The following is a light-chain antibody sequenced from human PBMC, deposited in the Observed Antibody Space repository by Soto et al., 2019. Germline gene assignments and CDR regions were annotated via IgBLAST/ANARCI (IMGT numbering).Light chain of an antibody. CDR2: GAS. CDR1: QSVSSSY. Sequence: EIVLTQSPGTLSLSPGERATLSCRASQSVSSSYLAWYQQKPGQAPRLLIYGASSSATGIPDRFSGSGSGTDFTLTISRLEPEDFAVYYCQHYCCSPPYPFGQGTKLEIK. CDR3: QHYCCSPPYP. J-gene: IGKJ2*01. V-gene: IGKV3-20*01.